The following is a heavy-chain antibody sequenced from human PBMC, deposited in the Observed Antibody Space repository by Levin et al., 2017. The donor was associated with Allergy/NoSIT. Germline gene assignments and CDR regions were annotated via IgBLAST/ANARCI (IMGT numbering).Heavy chain of an antibody. J-gene: IGHJ4*02. V-gene: IGHV3-21*01. CDR2: ISSSSSYI. CDR3: ARDGDPGALDY. Sequence: GESLKISCAASGFTFSSYSMNWVRQAPGKGLEWVSSISSSSSYIYYADSVKGRFTISRDNAKNSLYLQMNSLRAEDTAVYYCARDGDPGALDYWGQGTLVTVSS. CDR1: GFTFSSYS. D-gene: IGHD7-27*01.